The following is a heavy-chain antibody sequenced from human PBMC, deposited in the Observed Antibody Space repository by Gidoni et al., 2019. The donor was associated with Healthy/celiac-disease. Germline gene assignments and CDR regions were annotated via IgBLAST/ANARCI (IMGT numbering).Heavy chain of an antibody. CDR2: INSDGSST. CDR3: ARTLYSSSWYWEANPSEADAFDI. J-gene: IGHJ3*02. D-gene: IGHD6-13*01. Sequence: EVQLVESGGGLVQPGGSLRLSCAASGFTFSSYWMHWVRQAPGKGLVWVSRINSDGSSTSYADSVKGRFTISRDNAKNTLYLQMNSLRAEDTAVYYCARTLYSSSWYWEANPSEADAFDIWGQGTMVTVSS. V-gene: IGHV3-74*01. CDR1: GFTFSSYW.